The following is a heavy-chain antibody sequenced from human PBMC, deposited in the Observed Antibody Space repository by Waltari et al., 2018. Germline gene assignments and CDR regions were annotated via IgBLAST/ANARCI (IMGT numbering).Heavy chain of an antibody. J-gene: IGHJ6*03. CDR1: GGSISSHS. D-gene: IGHD3-10*01. V-gene: IGHV4-59*11. CDR3: AREYYYGSGSYYISYMDV. CDR2: IYYSGST. Sequence: QVQLQESGPGLVKPSETLSLTCTVSGGSISSHSWSWIRQPPGTGLEWIGYIYYSGSTNYNPSLKSRVTISVDTSKNQFSLKLSSVTAADTAVYYCAREYYYGSGSYYISYMDVWGKGTTVTVSS.